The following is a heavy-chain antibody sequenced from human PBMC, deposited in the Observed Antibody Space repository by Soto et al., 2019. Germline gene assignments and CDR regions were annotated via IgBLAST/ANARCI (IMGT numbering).Heavy chain of an antibody. CDR1: GASPNLGGFY. Sequence: SETLSLTCTVSGASPNLGGFYWSWIRQRPGKGLEWIAYIYNSGTTYYNPSLKSRIIMSVDTSKKQFSLKLSSVTAADTAVYYCARGTVGEMRGVGGTFDYWGRGTLVTVSS. CDR3: ARGTVGEMRGVGGTFDY. D-gene: IGHD3-10*01. J-gene: IGHJ4*02. V-gene: IGHV4-31*03. CDR2: IYNSGTT.